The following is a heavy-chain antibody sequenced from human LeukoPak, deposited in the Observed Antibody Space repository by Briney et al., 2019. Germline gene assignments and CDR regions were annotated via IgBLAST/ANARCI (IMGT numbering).Heavy chain of an antibody. CDR3: AKGGFCSSTSCYTAIPDYYYYMDV. D-gene: IGHD2-2*02. CDR1: GFIFSNYW. V-gene: IGHV3-7*03. CDR2: IKYDGSET. J-gene: IGHJ6*03. Sequence: PGGSLRLSCEASGFIFSNYWVSWVRQAPGKGLEWVANIKYDGSETYYVDSVKGRFTISRDNGKNSLYLQMNSLRTEDTALYYCAKGGFCSSTSCYTAIPDYYYYMDVWGKGTTVTVSS.